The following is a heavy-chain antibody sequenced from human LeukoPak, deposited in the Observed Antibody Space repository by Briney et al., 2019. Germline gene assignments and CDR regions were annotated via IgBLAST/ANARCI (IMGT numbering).Heavy chain of an antibody. V-gene: IGHV3-33*06. CDR1: GFTFSSYG. CDR3: AKSGEWEPTDLDY. Sequence: GGSLRLSCAASGFTFSSYGMHWVRQAPGKGLEWVAVIWYDGSNKYYADSVKGRFTISRDNSKNTLYLQMNSLRAEDTAVYYCAKSGEWEPTDLDYWAQGTLVTVSS. J-gene: IGHJ4*02. D-gene: IGHD1-26*01. CDR2: IWYDGSNK.